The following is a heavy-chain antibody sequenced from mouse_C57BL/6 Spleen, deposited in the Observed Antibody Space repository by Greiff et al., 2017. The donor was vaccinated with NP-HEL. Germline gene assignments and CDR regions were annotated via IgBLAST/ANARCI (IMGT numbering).Heavy chain of an antibody. CDR2: INPNNGGT. D-gene: IGHD1-1*01. CDR3: ARSRTTVVARYYFDY. Sequence: VQLQQSGPELVKPGASVKISCKASGYTFTDYYMNWVKQSHGKSLEWIGDINPNNGGTSYNQKFKGKATLTVDKSSSTAYMELRSLTSEDSAVYYCARSRTTVVARYYFDYWGQGTTLTVSS. CDR1: GYTFTDYY. J-gene: IGHJ2*01. V-gene: IGHV1-26*01.